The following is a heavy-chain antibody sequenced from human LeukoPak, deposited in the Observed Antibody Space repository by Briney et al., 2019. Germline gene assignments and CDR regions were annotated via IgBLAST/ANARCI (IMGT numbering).Heavy chain of an antibody. D-gene: IGHD2-15*01. CDR2: IYYSGST. J-gene: IGHJ4*02. CDR1: SGSISRSTYY. Sequence: KPSETLSLTCSASSGSISRSTYYWGWIRQPPGKGLEWIGSIYYSGSTYYNPSLKSRVTISVDTPKNQFSLKLSSVTAADTAVYYCARHGGYCGGGSCYFYYFDFWGQGTLVTVSS. CDR3: ARHGGYCGGGSCYFYYFDF. V-gene: IGHV4-39*01.